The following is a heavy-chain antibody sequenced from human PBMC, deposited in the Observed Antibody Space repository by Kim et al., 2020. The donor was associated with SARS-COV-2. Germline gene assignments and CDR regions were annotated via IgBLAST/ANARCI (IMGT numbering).Heavy chain of an antibody. CDR1: GFTFSNYW. V-gene: IGHV3-74*01. CDR3: ARLYGASGKNAFDI. CDR2: INTDGSST. J-gene: IGHJ3*02. D-gene: IGHD4-17*01. Sequence: GGSLRLSCAASGFTFSNYWMHWVRQAPGKGLVWVSRINTDGSSTTSADSVKGRFTISRDNAKNTLYLQMNSPRAEDTAVYYCARLYGASGKNAFDIWGQGTMVTVSS.